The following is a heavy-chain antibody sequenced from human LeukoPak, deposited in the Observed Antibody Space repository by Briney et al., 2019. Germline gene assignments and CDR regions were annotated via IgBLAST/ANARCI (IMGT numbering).Heavy chain of an antibody. CDR3: ARLGHYYHFMDV. CDR2: ISYDGINI. Sequence: GGSLRLSCVASAAAGFSFRSYGLHWVRQAPGKGLDWVAVISYDGINIHYADSVKGRFTISRDNSKNTLYLQMNSLRPEDTAVYYCARLGHYYHFMDVWGKGTTVTVSS. V-gene: IGHV3-30*03. CDR1: AAAGFSFRSYG. J-gene: IGHJ6*03.